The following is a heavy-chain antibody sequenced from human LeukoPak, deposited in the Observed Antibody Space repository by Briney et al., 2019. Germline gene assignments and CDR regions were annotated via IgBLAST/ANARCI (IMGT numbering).Heavy chain of an antibody. Sequence: GGSLRLSCAASGITFSDYYMSWIRQAPGKGLEWLSYISKSGDTIYYANSVRGRFTISRDNARNSLYLQLNSLTVADTATYYCVITAGWTTATDHWGQGALVTVSS. V-gene: IGHV3-11*04. CDR2: ISKSGDTI. J-gene: IGHJ5*02. D-gene: IGHD1-14*01. CDR1: GITFSDYY. CDR3: VITAGWTTATDH.